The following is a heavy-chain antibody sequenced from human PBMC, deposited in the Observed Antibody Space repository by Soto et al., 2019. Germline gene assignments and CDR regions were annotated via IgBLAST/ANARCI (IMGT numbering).Heavy chain of an antibody. CDR1: GGTFSSYA. J-gene: IGHJ4*02. V-gene: IGHV1-69*12. CDR2: IIPIFGTA. Sequence: QVQLVQSGAEVKKPGSSVKVSCKASGGTFSSYAISWVRQAPGQGLEWMGGIIPIFGTANYAQKFQGRVTITADESTSTAYMELSSLRSEDTAVYYCARDLDSSGWGGAHYWGQGTLVTVSS. D-gene: IGHD3-22*01. CDR3: ARDLDSSGWGGAHY.